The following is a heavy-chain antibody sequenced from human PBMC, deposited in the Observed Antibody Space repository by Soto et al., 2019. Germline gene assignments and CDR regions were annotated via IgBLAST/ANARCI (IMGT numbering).Heavy chain of an antibody. Sequence: EVQLVESGGGLVQPGGSLRLSCAASGFTFSSYSMNWVRQAPGKGLEWVSYISSSSSTIYYADSVKGRFTISRDNAKNSLYLQMNSLRAEDTAVYYCARDGVGRWLANWYFDLWGRGTLVTVSS. J-gene: IGHJ2*01. CDR1: GFTFSSYS. CDR3: ARDGVGRWLANWYFDL. V-gene: IGHV3-48*01. CDR2: ISSSSSTI. D-gene: IGHD3-22*01.